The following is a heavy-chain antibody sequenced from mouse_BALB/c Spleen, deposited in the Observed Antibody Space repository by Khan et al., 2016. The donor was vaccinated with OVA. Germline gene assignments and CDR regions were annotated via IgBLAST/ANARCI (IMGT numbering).Heavy chain of an antibody. CDR1: GYAFSSYW. V-gene: IGHV1-80*01. CDR3: ARLGYWLAY. J-gene: IGHJ3*01. Sequence: QMQLEESGAELVRPGSSVKISCKASGYAFSSYWMNWVKQRPGQGLEWIGQIYPGDGNTHYNGNFKGKATLTADKSSSTAYMQLSSLTSDDSAVYFCARLGYWLAYWGQGTLVTVSA. CDR2: IYPGDGNT. D-gene: IGHD2-14*01.